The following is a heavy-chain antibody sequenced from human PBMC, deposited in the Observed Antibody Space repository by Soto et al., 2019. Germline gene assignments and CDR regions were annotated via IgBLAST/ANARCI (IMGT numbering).Heavy chain of an antibody. CDR3: AKKSTPHREDSSSWYYYYYGMDV. D-gene: IGHD6-13*01. CDR2: ISGSGGST. Sequence: GGSLRLSCAASGFTFSSYAMSWVRQAPGKGLEWVSAISGSGGSTYYADSVKGRFTISRDNSKNTLYLQMNSLRAEDTAVYYCAKKSTPHREDSSSWYYYYYGMDVWGQGTTVTVSS. J-gene: IGHJ6*02. V-gene: IGHV3-23*01. CDR1: GFTFSSYA.